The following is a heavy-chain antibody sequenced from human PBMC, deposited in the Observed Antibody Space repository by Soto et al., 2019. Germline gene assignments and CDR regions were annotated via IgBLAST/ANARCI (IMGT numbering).Heavy chain of an antibody. CDR2: IYNTGST. Sequence: QVQLQEPGPRLVEPSQTLSLTCTVSGGSISSADYYWGWIRQPPGTGLEWIGHIYNTGSTYSNPSHQSRVTISVDMSKNQFSLKLSSVTAADTAVYYCARGSSGDKVDYWGQGTLVTVSS. CDR3: ARGSSGDKVDY. CDR1: GGSISSADYY. V-gene: IGHV4-30-4*01. J-gene: IGHJ4*02. D-gene: IGHD1-26*01.